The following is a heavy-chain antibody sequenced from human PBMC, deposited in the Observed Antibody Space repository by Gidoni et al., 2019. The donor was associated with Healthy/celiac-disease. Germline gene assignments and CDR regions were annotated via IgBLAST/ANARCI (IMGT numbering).Heavy chain of an antibody. Sequence: EVQLVESGGGLVKPGGSLRLSCAASGFTFSSYSMNWVRQAPGKGLEWVSSISSSSSYIYYADSVKGRFTISRDNAKNSLYLQMNSLRAEDTAVYYCARPYDFWSGYVDYWGQGTLVTVSS. V-gene: IGHV3-21*01. CDR3: ARPYDFWSGYVDY. CDR1: GFTFSSYS. J-gene: IGHJ4*02. CDR2: ISSSSSYI. D-gene: IGHD3-3*01.